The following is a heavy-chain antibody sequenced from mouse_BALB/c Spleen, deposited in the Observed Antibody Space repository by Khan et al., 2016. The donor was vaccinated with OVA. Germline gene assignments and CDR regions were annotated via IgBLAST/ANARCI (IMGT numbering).Heavy chain of an antibody. V-gene: IGHV1S137*01. J-gene: IGHJ3*01. Sequence: QVQLQQSGAELVRPGVSVKISCKGSGYTFTDFTMHWVKQSHAMSLEWIGVISTYYGDATYNQKFKDKATMTVDKSSSTAYMELARLTSEDSAIYSLTRGGGGNRFAYWGQGTLVTVSA. CDR1: GYTFTDFT. CDR3: TRGGGGNRFAY. CDR2: ISTYYGDA.